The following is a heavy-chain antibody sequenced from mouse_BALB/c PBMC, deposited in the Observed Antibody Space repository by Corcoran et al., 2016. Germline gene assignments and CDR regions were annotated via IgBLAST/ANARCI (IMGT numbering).Heavy chain of an antibody. J-gene: IGHJ3*01. CDR1: GYSITSGYH. CDR3: SRGKDKAWFAY. V-gene: IGHV3-6*02. Sequence: DVQLQESGPCLVKPSQSLFLTCSVTGYSITSGYHWNWLRQFPGNKLEWMGFIIYDGSFDYNPSLKNRISFTRDTSKNQFFLKLNSVTTEDTATYFCSRGKDKAWFAYWGQGTLVTVSA. CDR2: IIYDGSF.